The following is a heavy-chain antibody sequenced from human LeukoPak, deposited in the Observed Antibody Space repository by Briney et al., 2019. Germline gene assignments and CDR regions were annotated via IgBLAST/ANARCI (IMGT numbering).Heavy chain of an antibody. CDR1: GGSISSYY. D-gene: IGHD6-13*01. CDR3: ARVNSSSRRWLDP. Sequence: PSETLSLTCTVSGGSISSYYWSWIRQPPGKGLKWIGYIYYSGSTSYSPSLRSRVTISVDTSKNQFSLKLSSVTAADTAVYYCARVNSSSRRWLDPWGQGTLVTVSS. CDR2: IYYSGST. J-gene: IGHJ5*02. V-gene: IGHV4-59*12.